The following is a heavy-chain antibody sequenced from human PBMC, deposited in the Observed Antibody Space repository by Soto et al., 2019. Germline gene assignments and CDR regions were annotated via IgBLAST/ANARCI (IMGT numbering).Heavy chain of an antibody. CDR2: IIPIFGTA. CDR1: GGTFSSYA. D-gene: IGHD6-13*01. Sequence: QVQLVQSGAEVKKPGSSVKVSCKASGGTFSSYAISWVRQAPGQGLEWMGGIIPIFGTANYAQKFQGRGTITADESTSTAYMELSSLRSEDTAVYYCARDRSMGSTAAGTGPNWFDTWGQGTLVTVSS. J-gene: IGHJ5*02. CDR3: ARDRSMGSTAAGTGPNWFDT. V-gene: IGHV1-69*01.